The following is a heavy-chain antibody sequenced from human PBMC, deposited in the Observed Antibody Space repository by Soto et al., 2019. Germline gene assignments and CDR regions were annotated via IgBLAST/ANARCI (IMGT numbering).Heavy chain of an antibody. Sequence: PGGSLRLSCAASGFTFSSYWMSWVRQAPGKGLEWVANIKQDGSEKYYVDSVKGRFTISRDNAKNSLYLQMNSLRAEDTAVYYCARESRVDIPRIDYWGQGTLVTVSS. CDR3: ARESRVDIPRIDY. CDR2: IKQDGSEK. J-gene: IGHJ4*02. D-gene: IGHD5-12*01. V-gene: IGHV3-7*01. CDR1: GFTFSSYW.